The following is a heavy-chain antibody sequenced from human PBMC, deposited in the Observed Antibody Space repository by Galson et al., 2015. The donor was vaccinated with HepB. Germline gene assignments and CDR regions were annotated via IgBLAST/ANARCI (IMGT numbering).Heavy chain of an antibody. D-gene: IGHD2-2*01. J-gene: IGHJ5*02. V-gene: IGHV3-23*01. CDR1: GFTFSSYA. CDR2: ISGSGGST. CDR3: AKARSSWSDRGNWFDP. Sequence: SLRLSCAASGFTFSSYAMSWVRQAPGKRLKWVSAISGSGGSTYYADSVKGRFTISRDNSKNTLYLQMNSLRAEDTAVYYCAKARSSWSDRGNWFDPWGQGTLVTVSS.